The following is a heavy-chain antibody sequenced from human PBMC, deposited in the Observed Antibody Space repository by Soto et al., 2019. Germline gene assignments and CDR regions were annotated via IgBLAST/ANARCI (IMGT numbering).Heavy chain of an antibody. V-gene: IGHV1-2*04. D-gene: IGHD2-15*01. CDR1: GYTFTGYY. CDR3: SRASIVVVVSATSYAFDI. CDR2: INPNSGGT. J-gene: IGHJ3*02. Sequence: ASVKVSCKASGYTFTGYYMHWVRQAPGQGLEWMGWINPNSGGTNYAQKVQGWVTMTRDTSISTAYMELSRLRSDDTAVYYCSRASIVVVVSATSYAFDIWGQGTMVTVSS.